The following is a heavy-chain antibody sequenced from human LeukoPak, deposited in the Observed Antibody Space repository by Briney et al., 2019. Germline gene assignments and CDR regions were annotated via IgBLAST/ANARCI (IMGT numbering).Heavy chain of an antibody. CDR2: FDPEDGET. J-gene: IGHJ6*02. Sequence: AAVKLSCKVSGYTLTELSMHWVRQTPGKGLEWMGGFDPEDGETIYAQKFQGRVTMTEDTSTDTAYMELSSLRSEDTAVYYCATGGYCSSTSCLYYYYYYGMDVWGQGTTVSASS. CDR3: ATGGYCSSTSCLYYYYYYGMDV. CDR1: GYTLTELS. V-gene: IGHV1-24*01. D-gene: IGHD2-2*01.